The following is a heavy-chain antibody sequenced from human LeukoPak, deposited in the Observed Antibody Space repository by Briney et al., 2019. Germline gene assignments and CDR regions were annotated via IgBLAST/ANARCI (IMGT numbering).Heavy chain of an antibody. CDR1: GFTFSSYG. D-gene: IGHD2-8*01. V-gene: IGHV3-21*01. CDR3: ARLRAGNGPPDI. CDR2: ISSSSSDI. Sequence: TGGSLRLSCAASGFTFSSYGMHWVRQAPGKGLEWVASISSSSSDINYADSLKGRFTISRDNAKNSLYLQMSSLRAEDTAAYYCARLRAGNGPPDIWGQGTMVTVSS. J-gene: IGHJ3*02.